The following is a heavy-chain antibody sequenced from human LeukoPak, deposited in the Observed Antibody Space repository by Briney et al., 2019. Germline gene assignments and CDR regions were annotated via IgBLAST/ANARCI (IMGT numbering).Heavy chain of an antibody. D-gene: IGHD6-19*01. J-gene: IGHJ4*02. CDR2: ISYDGSNK. CDR3: AKDGWLAAEYYFDY. Sequence: GGPLRLSCAASGVTFSGYGMSWVRQAPGKGLEWVAVISYDGSNKYYADSVKGRFTISRDNSKNTLYLQMNSLRAEDTAVYYCAKDGWLAAEYYFDYWGQGTLVTVSS. CDR1: GVTFSGYG. V-gene: IGHV3-30*18.